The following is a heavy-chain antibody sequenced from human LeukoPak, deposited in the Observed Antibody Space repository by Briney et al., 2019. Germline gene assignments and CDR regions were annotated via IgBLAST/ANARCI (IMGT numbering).Heavy chain of an antibody. V-gene: IGHV4-39*01. CDR1: GGSISSSSYY. CDR3: ARHGLGYYPYYFDY. J-gene: IGHJ4*02. D-gene: IGHD3-22*01. CDR2: IYYSGST. Sequence: SETLSLTCTVSGGSISSSSYYWGWLRQPPGKGLEWIGSIYYSGSTYYNPSLKSRVTISVDTSKNQFSLKLSSVTAADTAVYYCARHGLGYYPYYFDYWGQGTLVTVSS.